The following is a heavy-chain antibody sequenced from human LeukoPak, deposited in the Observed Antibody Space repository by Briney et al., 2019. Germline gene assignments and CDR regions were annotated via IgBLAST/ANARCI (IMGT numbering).Heavy chain of an antibody. CDR2: IKKDGSEK. CDR1: GFTFSSYW. J-gene: IGHJ4*02. V-gene: IGHV3-7*01. CDR3: ARHLSGVTGYTYGRGIDY. Sequence: GGSLRLSCAASGFTFSSYWMSWVRQAPGKGLEWVANIKKDGSEKYYVDSVKGRFTISRDNAKKSLYLQVNSLRAEDTAVYYCARHLSGVTGYTYGRGIDYWGQGTLVTVSA. D-gene: IGHD5-18*01.